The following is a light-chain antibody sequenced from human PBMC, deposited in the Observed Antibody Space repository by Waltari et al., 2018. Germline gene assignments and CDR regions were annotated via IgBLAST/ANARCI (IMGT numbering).Light chain of an antibody. CDR1: SSDIGGYNY. Sequence: QSALTQPASVSGSPGQSITISCTGTSSDIGGYNYVSWYQQHPGKAPQLMIYEVSYRPLGISNRFSGSKSGNTASLTIAGLRSEDEADYYGSSYTGSSLVFGGGTKLTVL. J-gene: IGLJ3*02. CDR3: SSYTGSSLV. CDR2: EVS. V-gene: IGLV2-14*01.